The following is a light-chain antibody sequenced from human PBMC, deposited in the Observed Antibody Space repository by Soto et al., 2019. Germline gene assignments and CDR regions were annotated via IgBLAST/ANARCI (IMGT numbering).Light chain of an antibody. CDR3: HQYYSSPWT. CDR1: QSVLNSSNNKIS. V-gene: IGKV4-1*01. Sequence: DIVITQSPDSLAVSLGERATINCKSSQSVLNSSNNKISLAWYQQKPGQPPTLLIHWASARDSGVPDRFRGSGSGTDFTHTISRRQGGDVAVYYCHQYYSSPWTFGQGTRVEIK. CDR2: WAS. J-gene: IGKJ1*01.